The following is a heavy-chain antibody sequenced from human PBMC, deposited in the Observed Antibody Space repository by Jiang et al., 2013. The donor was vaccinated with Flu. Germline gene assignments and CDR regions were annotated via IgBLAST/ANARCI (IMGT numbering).Heavy chain of an antibody. CDR2: IIPILGIA. J-gene: IGHJ6*02. Sequence: EVKKPGSSVKVSCKASGGTFSSYAISWVRQAPGQGLEWMGGIIPILGIANYAQKFQGRVTITADKSTSTAYMELSSLRSEDTAVYYCARERETCGGDCYTHYYYYYGMDVWGQGTTVTVSS. CDR3: ARERETCGGDCYTHYYYYYGMDV. V-gene: IGHV1-69*04. CDR1: GGTFSSYA. D-gene: IGHD2-21*02.